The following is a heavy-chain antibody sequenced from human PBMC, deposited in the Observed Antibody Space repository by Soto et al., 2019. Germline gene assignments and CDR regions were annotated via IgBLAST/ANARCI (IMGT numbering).Heavy chain of an antibody. D-gene: IGHD5-12*01. Sequence: QRTVKESGLTRVNPTETPTLTCTFSGFSLSTYGLGVGWIRQPPGKALEWLALIYWDDDKRYTPSLRRRLTSTMDTSKDQMDLTVTNLEPVDPGTSYCARLTLGVYDFGRLWEKFDYWGPGTLVTVSS. J-gene: IGHJ4*02. V-gene: IGHV2-5*02. CDR1: GFSLSTYGLG. CDR2: IYWDDDK. CDR3: ARLTLGVYDFGRLWEKFDY.